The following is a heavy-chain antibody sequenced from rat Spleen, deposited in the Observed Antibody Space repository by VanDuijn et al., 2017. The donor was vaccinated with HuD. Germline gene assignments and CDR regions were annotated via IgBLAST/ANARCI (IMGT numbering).Heavy chain of an antibody. CDR2: ITNAAGKV. J-gene: IGHJ2*01. D-gene: IGHD1-12*03. CDR3: ARHGYYDGYYPYFDY. Sequence: EVQLVESGGGRVQPGRSLKLSCVASGFTFNNNWMTWIRQAPGKGLEWVASITNAAGKVHYPDSVKGRFTISRDTAQNTLYLQMNSLRSEDTATYYCARHGYYDGYYPYFDYWGQGVMVTVSS. V-gene: IGHV5-31*01. CDR1: GFTFNNNW.